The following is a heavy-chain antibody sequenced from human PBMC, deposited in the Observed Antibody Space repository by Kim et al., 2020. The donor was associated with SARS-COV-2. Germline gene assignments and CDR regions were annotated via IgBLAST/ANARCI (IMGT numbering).Heavy chain of an antibody. CDR1: GGSFSGYY. Sequence: SETLSLTCAVYGGSFSGYYWSWIRQPPGKGLEWIGEINHSGSTNYNPSLKSRVTISVDTSKNQFSLKLSSVTAADTAVYYCAREREEYSSGWYEGWFDPWGQGTLVTVSS. CDR3: AREREEYSSGWYEGWFDP. V-gene: IGHV4-34*01. D-gene: IGHD6-19*01. CDR2: INHSGST. J-gene: IGHJ5*02.